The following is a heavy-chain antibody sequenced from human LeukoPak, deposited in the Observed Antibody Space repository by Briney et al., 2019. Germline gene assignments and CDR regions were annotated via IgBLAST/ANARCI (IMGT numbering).Heavy chain of an antibody. CDR3: ARERFYRSSTSWPGPGFDY. CDR2: ISYDGSNK. V-gene: IGHV3-30-3*01. D-gene: IGHD2-2*01. J-gene: IGHJ4*02. CDR1: GFTFSSYA. Sequence: QPGRSLRLSCAASGFTFSSYAMHWVRQAPGKGLEWVAVISYDGSNKYYADSVKGRFTISRDNSKNTLCLQMNSLRAEDTAVYYCARERFYRSSTSWPGPGFDYWGQGTLVTVSS.